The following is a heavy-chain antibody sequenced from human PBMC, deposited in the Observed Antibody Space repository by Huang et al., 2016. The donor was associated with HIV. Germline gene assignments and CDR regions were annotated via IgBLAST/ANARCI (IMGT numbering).Heavy chain of an antibody. CDR1: GFTLSKAW. CDR3: TTWAKTSAGGN. V-gene: IGHV3-15*01. CDR2: IKSKTESATT. J-gene: IGHJ4*02. D-gene: IGHD6-13*01. Sequence: AASGFTLSKAWMSWVRKTPGKGLEWVGLIKSKTESATTDYAAPVKGRFTISRDDSKNTLHLHMTGLKSDDTAVYYCTTWAKTSAGGNWGQGTLVTVSS.